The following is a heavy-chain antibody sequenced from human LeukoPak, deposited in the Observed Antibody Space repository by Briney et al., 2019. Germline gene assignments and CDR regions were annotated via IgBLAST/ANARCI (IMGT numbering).Heavy chain of an antibody. J-gene: IGHJ4*02. Sequence: LKISCKGAGSSFTSYWSGGGRQMPGKGLEGMGIIYPADSTPRYTPSFQGQLTISPDQSISTAYLQWSSLKASDTAMYYCARLYYGDYEYYFDYWGQGTLVTVSS. CDR1: GSSFTSYW. D-gene: IGHD4-17*01. CDR3: ARLYYGDYEYYFDY. V-gene: IGHV5-51*01. CDR2: IYPADSTP.